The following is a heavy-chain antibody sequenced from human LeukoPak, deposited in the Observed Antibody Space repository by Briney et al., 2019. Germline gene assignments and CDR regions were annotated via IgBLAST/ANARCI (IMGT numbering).Heavy chain of an antibody. CDR2: VIYSGPT. CDR1: GDSMSSYH. Sequence: SETLSLTCTVSGDSMSSYHWSWLRQPPGKGLEWIGYVIYSGPTNYNPSLKSRVIISVDKSKNQFSLKVNSVTAADTAVYYCATHRVVASAGWFDPWGQGTLVTVSS. J-gene: IGHJ5*02. V-gene: IGHV4-59*08. D-gene: IGHD2-2*01. CDR3: ATHRVVASAGWFDP.